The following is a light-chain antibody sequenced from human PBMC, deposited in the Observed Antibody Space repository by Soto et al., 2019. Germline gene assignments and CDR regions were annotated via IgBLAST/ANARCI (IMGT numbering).Light chain of an antibody. V-gene: IGLV2-11*01. CDR3: CSYAGYYTLS. CDR1: SNDVGDYNY. J-gene: IGLJ2*01. Sequence: QSALTQPRSVSGSPGQSVTISCTGTSNDVGDYNYVSWYQQYPGKAPKLMIYDVNKRPSGVPDRFSGSKSGNTASLTISGLQAEDEADYYCCSYAGYYTLSFGGGTKLTVL. CDR2: DVN.